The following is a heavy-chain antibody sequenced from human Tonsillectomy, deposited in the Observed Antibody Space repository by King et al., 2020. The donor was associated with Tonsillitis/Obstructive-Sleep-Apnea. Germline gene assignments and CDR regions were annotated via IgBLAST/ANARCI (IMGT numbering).Heavy chain of an antibody. V-gene: IGHV4-59*01. CDR3: ARVREGEGSSPRGYYYYYYMDV. CDR1: GDSISNYY. D-gene: IGHD6-6*01. CDR2: IYYSGGT. Sequence: VQLQESGPGLVRPSATLSLTCTVSGDSISNYYWSWIRQPPGKGLEGIGYIYYSGGTNYNPSLKSRVTISVDTSKNQFSLKMSSVTAADTAVYYCARVREGEGSSPRGYYYYYYMDVWGKGTTVTVSS. J-gene: IGHJ6*03.